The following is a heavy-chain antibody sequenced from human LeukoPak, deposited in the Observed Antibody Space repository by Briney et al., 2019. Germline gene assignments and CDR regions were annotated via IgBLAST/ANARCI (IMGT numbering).Heavy chain of an antibody. Sequence: GGSLRLSCAASGLTFSDYSMNWVRQTPGKGLEWVSSISTVHGVIYYADSVKGRFTVSRDNAKNSLFLQMNNLRAEDTAIYYCARDFTAWNYFDSWGQGTLVTVSS. CDR3: ARDFTAWNYFDS. D-gene: IGHD2-21*02. CDR1: GLTFSDYS. CDR2: ISTVHGVI. V-gene: IGHV3-21*01. J-gene: IGHJ4*02.